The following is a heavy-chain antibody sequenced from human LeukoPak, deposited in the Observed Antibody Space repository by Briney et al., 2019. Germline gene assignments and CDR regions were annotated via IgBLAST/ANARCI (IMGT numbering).Heavy chain of an antibody. J-gene: IGHJ4*02. V-gene: IGHV3-21*01. CDR3: ARDKGNWEHY. CDR1: GFTFSSYS. D-gene: IGHD7-27*01. Sequence: GGSLRLSCAASGFTFSSYSMNWVRQAPGKGLEWVSSISSSSSYIYYADSVKGRFTISRDNAKNSLYLQMNGLRAEDTAVYYCARDKGNWEHYWGQGTLVTVPS. CDR2: ISSSSSYI.